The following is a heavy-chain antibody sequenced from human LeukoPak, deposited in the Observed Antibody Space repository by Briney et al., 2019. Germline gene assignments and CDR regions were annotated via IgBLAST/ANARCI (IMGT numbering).Heavy chain of an antibody. CDR2: ISGSGGST. CDR1: GFTFSSYA. J-gene: IGHJ4*02. D-gene: IGHD3-10*01. CDR3: ANHVTMVRGVIPY. V-gene: IGHV3-23*01. Sequence: PGGSLRLSCAASGFTFSSYAMSWVRQAPGKGLEWASAISGSGGSTYYADSVKGRFTISRDNSKNTLYLQMNSLRAEDTAVYCCANHVTMVRGVIPYWGQGTLVTVSS.